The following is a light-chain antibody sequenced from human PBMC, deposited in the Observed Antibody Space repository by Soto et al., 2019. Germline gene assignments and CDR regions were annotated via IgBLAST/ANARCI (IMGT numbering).Light chain of an antibody. CDR3: QQYGNSPWT. J-gene: IGKJ1*01. CDR2: DAS. Sequence: NVLTQSPGTLSLSPGERATLSCRASQSVSSYLAWYQQKPGQAPRLLIYDASNRATGIPARFSGSGSGTDFTLTISRLGPEDFAVYYCQQYGNSPWTFGQGTKVDIK. CDR1: QSVSSY. V-gene: IGKV3-20*01.